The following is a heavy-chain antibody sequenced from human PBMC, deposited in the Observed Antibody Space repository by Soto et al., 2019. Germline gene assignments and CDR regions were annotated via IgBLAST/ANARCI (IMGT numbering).Heavy chain of an antibody. D-gene: IGHD6-13*01. CDR1: GGSISSDNYY. CDR3: ARVLPGIAAAYDAFDV. V-gene: IGHV4-61*01. J-gene: IGHJ3*01. Sequence: LSLTCTVSGGSISSDNYYWSWIRQPPGKGLEWIGYIYYDGGTTYNSSLKSRVTISTDTSKKQLSLKLTSATPADTAVYYCARVLPGIAAAYDAFDVWGQGTMVTVSS. CDR2: IYYDGGT.